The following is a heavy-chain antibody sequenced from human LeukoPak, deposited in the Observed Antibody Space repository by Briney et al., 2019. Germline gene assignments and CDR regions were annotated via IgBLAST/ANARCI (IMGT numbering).Heavy chain of an antibody. CDR2: IWYDGSNK. J-gene: IGHJ4*02. V-gene: IGHV3-33*06. D-gene: IGHD1-26*01. CDR1: GFTFSSYG. Sequence: GGSLRLSCAASGFTFSSYGMHWVRQAPGKGLEWVAVIWYDGSNKYYADSVKGRFTISRDNSKNTLYLQMNSLRAEDTAVFYCAKLRVGAIDYWGQGTLVTVSS. CDR3: AKLRVGAIDY.